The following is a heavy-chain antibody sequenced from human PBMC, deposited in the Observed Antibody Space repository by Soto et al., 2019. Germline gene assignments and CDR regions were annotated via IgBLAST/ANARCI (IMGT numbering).Heavy chain of an antibody. Sequence: PGGSLRLSCAASGFTFSKYALTWVRQAPGKGLEWVSAISGSGESKYYEDSVKGRFTISRDNAKNSLSLQMNSLRAEDTAVYFCARDNRGTFDYWGQGALVTVSS. D-gene: IGHD7-27*01. V-gene: IGHV3-23*01. CDR2: ISGSGESK. J-gene: IGHJ4*02. CDR3: ARDNRGTFDY. CDR1: GFTFSKYA.